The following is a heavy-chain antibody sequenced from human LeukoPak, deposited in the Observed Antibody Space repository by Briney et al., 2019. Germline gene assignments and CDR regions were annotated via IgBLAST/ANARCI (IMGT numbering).Heavy chain of an antibody. J-gene: IGHJ5*02. Sequence: SETLSLTCTVSGGSISSSSYYWGWIRQPPGKGLEWIGSTSYSGSTYYNPSLKIRVTISVDTAKNQFSLKLSSVTAADTAVYYCARQLERLIGSWFDPWGQGTLVTVSS. D-gene: IGHD1-1*01. CDR2: TSYSGST. CDR3: ARQLERLIGSWFDP. CDR1: GGSISSSSYY. V-gene: IGHV4-39*07.